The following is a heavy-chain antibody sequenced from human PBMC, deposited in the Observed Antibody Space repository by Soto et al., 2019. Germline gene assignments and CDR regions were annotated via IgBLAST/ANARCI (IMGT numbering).Heavy chain of an antibody. CDR2: INAGKGDT. J-gene: IGHJ4*02. Sequence: ASVKVSCKASGYTFTNHAIHWVRQAPGQGLEWMGWINAGKGDTKYPQRFQGRVTITRDTSASTAYMELSSLRSEDTAVYYCARNILGGTTDYWGPGTPVTVSS. CDR3: ARNILGGTTDY. V-gene: IGHV1-3*01. D-gene: IGHD1-7*01. CDR1: GYTFTNHA.